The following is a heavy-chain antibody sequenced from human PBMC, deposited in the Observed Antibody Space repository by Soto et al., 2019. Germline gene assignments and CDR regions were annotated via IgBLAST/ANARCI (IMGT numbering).Heavy chain of an antibody. CDR1: GFTFSDYY. CDR2: ISSSSSYR. Sequence: LSLSCAGCGFTFSDYYTSWIRQAPGKGLEWVSYISSSSSYRNYADSVKGRFTISRDNAKNSLYLQMNSLRAEDTAVYYCATDWPRRPFQHWGQGTLVTVSS. CDR3: ATDWPRRPFQH. J-gene: IGHJ1*01. V-gene: IGHV3-11*06.